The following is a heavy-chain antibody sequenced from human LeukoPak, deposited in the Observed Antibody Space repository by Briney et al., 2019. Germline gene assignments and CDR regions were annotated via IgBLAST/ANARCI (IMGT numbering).Heavy chain of an antibody. CDR2: ISGSGITT. V-gene: IGHV3-23*01. Sequence: GGSLRLSCAASGFTFSGYTMNWVRQAPGKGPEWASSISGSGITTNYADSVKGRFTISREYSNNTLHLQMSSLRAEDTAIYYCAKETALVGGHAAIFDHWGQGTLVTVSS. D-gene: IGHD3-3*01. CDR3: AKETALVGGHAAIFDH. CDR1: GFTFSGYT. J-gene: IGHJ4*02.